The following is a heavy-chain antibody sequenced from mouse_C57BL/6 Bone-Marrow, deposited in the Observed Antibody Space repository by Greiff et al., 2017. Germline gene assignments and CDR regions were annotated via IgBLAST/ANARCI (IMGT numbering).Heavy chain of an antibody. J-gene: IGHJ1*03. CDR1: GYTFTSYW. Sequence: QVQLQQPGAELVMPGASVKLSCKASGYTFTSYWMHWVKQRPGQGLEWIGEIDPSDSYTNYNQKFKGKSTLTVDKSSSTAYMQLSSLTSEDSAVYYGAREIYYDYDGPYWYFDVWGTGTTVTVSS. D-gene: IGHD2-4*01. V-gene: IGHV1-69*01. CDR2: IDPSDSYT. CDR3: AREIYYDYDGPYWYFDV.